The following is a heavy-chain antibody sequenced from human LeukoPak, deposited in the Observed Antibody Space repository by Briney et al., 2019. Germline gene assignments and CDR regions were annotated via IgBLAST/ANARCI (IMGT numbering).Heavy chain of an antibody. CDR2: INSNGGST. V-gene: IGHV3-64D*09. Sequence: PGGSLRLSCSVSGFTFSSYTMHWGCQAPRKGLQFLSSINSNGGSTYYADSVKGRFTISRDNSKSKLYLQMNRLRSEDTAVYYCVKSGYSSSSDVDYWGQGTLVTVSS. J-gene: IGHJ4*02. D-gene: IGHD5-12*01. CDR3: VKSGYSSSSDVDY. CDR1: GFTFSSYT.